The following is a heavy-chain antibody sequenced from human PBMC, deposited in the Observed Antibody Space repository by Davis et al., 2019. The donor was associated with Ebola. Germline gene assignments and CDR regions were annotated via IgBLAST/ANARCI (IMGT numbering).Heavy chain of an antibody. CDR1: GGSISSDDYY. CDR2: IYYSGTT. V-gene: IGHV4-30-4*01. J-gene: IGHJ4*02. CDR3: VRDGCPGGSCYCGDY. Sequence: PSETLSLTCTVSGGSISSDDYYWSWLRPPPGEGLEWIGNIYYSGTTYYNPSLKSRVTMSVDTSKNQFSLRLSSLTAADTAVYYCVRDGCPGGSCYCGDYWGQGTLVTVSS. D-gene: IGHD2-15*01.